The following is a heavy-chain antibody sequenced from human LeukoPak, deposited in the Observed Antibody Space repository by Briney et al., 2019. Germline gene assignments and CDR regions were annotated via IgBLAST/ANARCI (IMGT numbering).Heavy chain of an antibody. V-gene: IGHV3-73*01. Sequence: PGGSLRLSCAASGFTFSGSAMHWVRQASGKGLEWVGRIRSKSNSYATTYAASVKGRFTISRDDSKNTAYLQMDSLKTEDTAVYYCTGNYYGSGSYADFDYWGQGTLVTVS. CDR2: IRSKSNSYAT. CDR1: GFTFSGSA. J-gene: IGHJ4*02. D-gene: IGHD3-10*01. CDR3: TGNYYGSGSYADFDY.